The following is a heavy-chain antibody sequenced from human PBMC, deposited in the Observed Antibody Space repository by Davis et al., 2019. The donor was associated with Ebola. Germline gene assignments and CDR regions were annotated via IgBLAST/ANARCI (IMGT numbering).Heavy chain of an antibody. Sequence: PSETLSLTCSVSGASITSSGYYWTWIRQHPAKGLEWIGYISYSGNPYYNPSLKRRVVVSLDTSQNQFSLKLSSVTAADTAVYYCARENWDDHFFDHWGQGTLVAVSS. CDR3: ARENWDDHFFDH. J-gene: IGHJ4*02. CDR1: GASITSSGYY. V-gene: IGHV4-31*03. CDR2: ISYSGNP. D-gene: IGHD1-1*01.